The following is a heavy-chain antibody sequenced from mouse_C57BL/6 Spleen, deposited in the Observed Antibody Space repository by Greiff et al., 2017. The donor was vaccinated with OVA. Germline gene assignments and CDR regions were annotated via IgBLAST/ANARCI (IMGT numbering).Heavy chain of an antibody. CDR2: YNPSSGYP. CDR3: ARHGGTWFAY. Sequence: VQLQQSGAELARPGASVKMSCKASGYTFTSYTMHWVKPRPGQGLVWIGYYNPSSGYPKYNQKFKDKATLTADKSSSTAYMHLSSLRAEDSAVYYCARHGGTWFAYWGQGTLVTVSA. J-gene: IGHJ3*01. V-gene: IGHV1-4*01. CDR1: GYTFTSYT.